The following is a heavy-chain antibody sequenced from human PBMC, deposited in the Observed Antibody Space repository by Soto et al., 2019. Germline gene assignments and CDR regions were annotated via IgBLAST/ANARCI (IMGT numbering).Heavy chain of an antibody. J-gene: IGHJ6*02. CDR3: AKDKMPRSGMDV. CDR2: IWYDGSNK. V-gene: IGHV3-33*06. Sequence: GGSLRLSCAASGFTFSSYGMHWVRQAPGKGLEWVAVIWYDGSNKYYADSVKGRFTISRDNSKNTLYLQMNSLRAEDTAVYYCAKDKMPRSGMDVWGQGTTVTVSS. CDR1: GFTFSSYG. D-gene: IGHD2-2*01.